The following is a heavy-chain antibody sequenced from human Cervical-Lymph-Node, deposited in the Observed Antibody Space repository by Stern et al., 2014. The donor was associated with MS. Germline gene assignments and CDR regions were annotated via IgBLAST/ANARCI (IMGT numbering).Heavy chain of an antibody. Sequence: MQLVESGSEVKKPGASVKVSCKASEYTHNNYLIHWVRQSPGQRHDWMGVMKPSGATNYAQKVQDRVTMATDASTSTFYMELSRLRSEDTAVYYCAVRYCSGGRCYSVPDVWGQGTTVIVSS. D-gene: IGHD2-15*01. V-gene: IGHV1-46*02. CDR3: AVRYCSGGRCYSVPDV. CDR2: MKPSGAT. CDR1: EYTHNNYL. J-gene: IGHJ6*02.